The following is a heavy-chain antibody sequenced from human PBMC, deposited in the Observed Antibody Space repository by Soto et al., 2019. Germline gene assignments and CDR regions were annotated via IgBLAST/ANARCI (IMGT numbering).Heavy chain of an antibody. D-gene: IGHD5-12*01. CDR1: GGSISSGDYY. V-gene: IGHV4-30-4*01. CDR2: IYYSGST. Sequence: PSETLSLTCTVSGGSISSGDYYWSGIRQPPGKGLEWIGYIYYSGSTYYNPSPKSRVTISVDTSKNQFSLKLSSVTAADTAVYYCARAHWLPSFDYWGQGTLVTVSS. J-gene: IGHJ4*02. CDR3: ARAHWLPSFDY.